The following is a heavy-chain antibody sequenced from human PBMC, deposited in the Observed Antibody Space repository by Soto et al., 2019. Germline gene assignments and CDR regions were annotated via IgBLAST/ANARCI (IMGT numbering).Heavy chain of an antibody. D-gene: IGHD2-2*02. CDR3: AREEDYLYFNSSGFAAFDI. CDR2: ISPIFGTA. J-gene: IGHJ3*02. Sequence: SVQVSHMASGGTFSSYALSWLRQAPRQGLEWMGGISPIFGTANYAQKFQGRVTITADKSTSTAYMELSSLRSEDTAVYYCAREEDYLYFNSSGFAAFDIWGQGTMVTVSS. V-gene: IGHV1-69*06. CDR1: GGTFSSYA.